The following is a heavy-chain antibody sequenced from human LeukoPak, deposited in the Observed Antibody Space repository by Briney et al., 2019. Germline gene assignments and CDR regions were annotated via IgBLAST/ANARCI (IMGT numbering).Heavy chain of an antibody. D-gene: IGHD3-10*01. CDR3: ARGGVRGVITFDY. V-gene: IGHV4-34*01. J-gene: IGHJ4*02. CDR2: INHSGST. Sequence: SETLSLTCAVYGGSFSGYYWSWIRQPPGKGLEWIGEINHSGSTNYNPSLKSRVTISVDTSKNQFSLKLSSVTAADTAVYYCARGGVRGVITFDYWGQGTLVTVSS. CDR1: GGSFSGYY.